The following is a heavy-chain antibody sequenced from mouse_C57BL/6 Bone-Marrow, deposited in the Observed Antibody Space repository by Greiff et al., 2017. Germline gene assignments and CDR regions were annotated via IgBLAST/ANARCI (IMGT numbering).Heavy chain of an antibody. V-gene: IGHV1-59*01. Sequence: VQLQQPGAELVRPGTSVKLSCKASGYTFTSYWMHWVKQRPGQGLEWIGVIDPSDSYTNYNQKFKGKATLTVDTSSSTAYLQLSSLTSEDTAVYYCTCFYTTGYFDVWGTGTTVTVSS. J-gene: IGHJ1*03. CDR3: TCFYTTGYFDV. CDR2: IDPSDSYT. D-gene: IGHD1-1*01. CDR1: GYTFTSYW.